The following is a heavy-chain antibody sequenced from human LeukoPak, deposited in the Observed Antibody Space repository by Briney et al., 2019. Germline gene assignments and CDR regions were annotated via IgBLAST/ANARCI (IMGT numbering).Heavy chain of an antibody. D-gene: IGHD2-15*01. V-gene: IGHV1-18*01. CDR2: INTYNGNT. Sequence: ASVKVSCKASGYTFTSYGISWMRQAPGQGLEWMGWINTYNGNTKYVQKLQGRVTMTTDTSTSTAYMELRSLRSDDTAVFYCARDFYCSGGSCYDAFDIWGQGTMVTVSS. CDR3: ARDFYCSGGSCYDAFDI. J-gene: IGHJ3*02. CDR1: GYTFTSYG.